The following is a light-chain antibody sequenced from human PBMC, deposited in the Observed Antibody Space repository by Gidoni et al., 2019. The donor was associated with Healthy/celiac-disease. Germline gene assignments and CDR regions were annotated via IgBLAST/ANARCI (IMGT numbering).Light chain of an antibody. Sequence: QSALTQPRSVSGSPGQSVTISCTGTSSDVGGYNYVSWYQQHPGKVPKLMIYDVTKRPSGVPDRFSGSKSGNTASLTISGLQTEDEADYYCCSSAGSYTFLFGGGTKLTV. V-gene: IGLV2-11*01. J-gene: IGLJ2*01. CDR2: DVT. CDR3: CSSAGSYTFL. CDR1: SSDVGGYNY.